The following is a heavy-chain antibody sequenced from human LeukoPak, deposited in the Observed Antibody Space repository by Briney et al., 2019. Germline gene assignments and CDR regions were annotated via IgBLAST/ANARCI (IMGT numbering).Heavy chain of an antibody. CDR2: IGEDGSEK. J-gene: IGHJ4*02. Sequence: GGSLSLSCAASGFTFSNYWMMWVRQAPGKGLEWVANIGEDGSEKYYVDSVKGRFTISRDNAKNSLYLQMNSLRAEDTAVYYCARDSLAAAFFDHWGQGTLVTVSS. CDR1: GFTFSNYW. D-gene: IGHD6-13*01. V-gene: IGHV3-7*01. CDR3: ARDSLAAAFFDH.